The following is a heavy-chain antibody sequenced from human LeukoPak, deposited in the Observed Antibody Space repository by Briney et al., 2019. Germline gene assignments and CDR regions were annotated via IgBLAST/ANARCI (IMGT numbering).Heavy chain of an antibody. Sequence: GASVKVSCKASGYTFTSYDINWVRQATGQGLEWMGWMNPNSGNTGYAQKFQGRVTMTRNTSISTAHMELSSLRSEDTAVYYCARARRGYYDYVWGSYRYNTWFDPWGQGTLVTVSS. CDR3: ARARRGYYDYVWGSYRYNTWFDP. V-gene: IGHV1-8*01. CDR2: MNPNSGNT. J-gene: IGHJ5*02. CDR1: GYTFTSYD. D-gene: IGHD3-16*02.